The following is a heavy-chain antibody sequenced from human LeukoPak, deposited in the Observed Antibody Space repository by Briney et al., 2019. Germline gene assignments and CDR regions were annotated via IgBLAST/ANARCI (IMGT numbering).Heavy chain of an antibody. CDR2: INPNSGGT. Sequence: ASVKVSCKGSGYTFTGYYMHWVRQAPGQGLEWMGWINPNSGGTNYAQKFQGRVTMTRDTSISTAYMELSRLRSDDTAVYYCARVLSYGSGHIGYMDVWGKGTTVTISS. J-gene: IGHJ6*03. CDR1: GYTFTGYY. CDR3: ARVLSYGSGHIGYMDV. D-gene: IGHD3-10*01. V-gene: IGHV1-2*02.